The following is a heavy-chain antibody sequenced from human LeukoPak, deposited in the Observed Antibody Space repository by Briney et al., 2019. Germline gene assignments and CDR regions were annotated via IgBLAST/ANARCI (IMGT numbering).Heavy chain of an antibody. Sequence: GGSLRLSCAASGFTFDDYTMHWVRQAPGKGLEWVSLISWDGGSTYYADSVKGRFTISRDNSKNSLYLQMNSLRAEDTAVYYCAKDHHYYDSSGYYSWFDPWGQGTLVTVSS. CDR1: GFTFDDYT. J-gene: IGHJ5*02. V-gene: IGHV3-43*01. CDR3: AKDHHYYDSSGYYSWFDP. CDR2: ISWDGGST. D-gene: IGHD3-22*01.